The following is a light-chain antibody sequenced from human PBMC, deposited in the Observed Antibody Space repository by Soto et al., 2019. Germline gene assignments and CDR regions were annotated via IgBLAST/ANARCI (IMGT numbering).Light chain of an antibody. J-gene: IGKJ1*01. V-gene: IGKV1-5*03. CDR2: KAS. Sequence: DIQMTQSPSTLPASVGDKVTITCRASQSVRNYLAWYQQKPGKAPRLLIYKASNLESGVPSRFSGSGSGTDFTLTISSLQPEDFATYYCQQSYSTPRTFGQGTKVDIK. CDR3: QQSYSTPRT. CDR1: QSVRNY.